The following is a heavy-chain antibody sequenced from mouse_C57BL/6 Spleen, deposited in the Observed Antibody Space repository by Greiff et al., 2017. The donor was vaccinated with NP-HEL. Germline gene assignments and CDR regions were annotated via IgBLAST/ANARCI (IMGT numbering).Heavy chain of an antibody. CDR2: IYPGSGST. J-gene: IGHJ4*01. D-gene: IGHD2-4*01. V-gene: IGHV1-55*01. CDR3: ARGGYDYDGAMDY. Sequence: VQLQQPGAELVKPGASVKMSCKASGYTFTSYWITWVKQRPGQGLEWIGDIYPGSGSTNYNEKFKSKATLTVDTSSSTAYMQLSSLTSEDSAVDYCARGGYDYDGAMDYWGQGTSVTVSS. CDR1: GYTFTSYW.